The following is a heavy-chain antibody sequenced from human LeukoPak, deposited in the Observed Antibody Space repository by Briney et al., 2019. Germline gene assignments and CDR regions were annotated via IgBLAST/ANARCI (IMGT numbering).Heavy chain of an antibody. CDR3: ARRRSGSSGPPSDH. J-gene: IGHJ4*02. D-gene: IGHD6-6*01. CDR1: GYTFTSYD. Sequence: GASVKVSCKASGYTFTSYDINWVRQATGQGLEWMVWMNPNSGNTGYAQKFQGRVNMTRNTSISTAYMELSSLESEDTAVYYCARRRSGSSGPPSDHWGQGTLVTVSS. V-gene: IGHV1-8*01. CDR2: MNPNSGNT.